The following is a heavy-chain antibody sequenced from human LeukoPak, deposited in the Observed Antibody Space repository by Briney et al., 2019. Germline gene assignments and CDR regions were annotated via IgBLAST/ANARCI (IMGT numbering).Heavy chain of an antibody. D-gene: IGHD5-24*01. CDR3: ARGERWLQMFFDY. Sequence: GIINPSGGSTSYAQKFQGRVTMTRDTSTSTVYMELSSLRSEDTAVYYCARGERWLQMFFDYWGQGTLVTVSS. CDR2: INPSGGST. V-gene: IGHV1-46*01. J-gene: IGHJ4*02.